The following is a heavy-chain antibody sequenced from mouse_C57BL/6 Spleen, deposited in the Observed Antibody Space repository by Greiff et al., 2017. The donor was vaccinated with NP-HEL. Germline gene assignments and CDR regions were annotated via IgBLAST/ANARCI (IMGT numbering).Heavy chain of an antibody. Sequence: QVQLKESGAELARPGASVKMSCKASGYTFTSYTMHWVKQRPGQGLEWIGYINPSSGYTKYNQKFKDKATLTADKSSSTAYMQLSSLTSEDSAVYYCARGYYYGSSHWYFDVWGTGTTVTVSS. CDR1: GYTFTSYT. D-gene: IGHD1-1*01. CDR2: INPSSGYT. V-gene: IGHV1-4*01. CDR3: ARGYYYGSSHWYFDV. J-gene: IGHJ1*03.